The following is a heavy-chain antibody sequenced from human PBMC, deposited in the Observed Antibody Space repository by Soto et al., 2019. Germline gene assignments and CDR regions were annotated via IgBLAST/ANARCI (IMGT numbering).Heavy chain of an antibody. CDR2: ISAYNGNT. CDR3: ARGDRLSYGGNGGADY. J-gene: IGHJ4*02. Sequence: ASVKVSCKASGYTFTSYGISWVRQAPGQGLEWMGWISAYNGNTNYAQKLQGKVTMNTDTSTSTAYMELRSLRSDDTAVYYCARGDRLSYGGNGGADYWGQGTLVTVSS. D-gene: IGHD2-15*01. V-gene: IGHV1-18*01. CDR1: GYTFTSYG.